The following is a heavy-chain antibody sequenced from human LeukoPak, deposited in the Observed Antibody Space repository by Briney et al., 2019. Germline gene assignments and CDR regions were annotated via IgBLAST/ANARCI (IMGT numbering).Heavy chain of an antibody. CDR3: ARSALSSGSLYYFEY. CDR1: GYSFTSYW. V-gene: IGHV5-51*01. CDR2: IYCGDSDT. Sequence: GESLKISCKGSGYSFTSYWIGWVRQMPGRGLEWMGIIYCGDSDTRYGPSFQGQVTISADRSTSTAYLQWSSLKASDTAIYYCARSALSSGSLYYFEYWGQGTLVTVSS. J-gene: IGHJ4*02. D-gene: IGHD1-26*01.